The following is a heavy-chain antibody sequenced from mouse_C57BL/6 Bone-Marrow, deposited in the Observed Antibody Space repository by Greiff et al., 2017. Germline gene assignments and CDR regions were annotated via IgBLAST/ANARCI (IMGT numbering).Heavy chain of an antibody. CDR1: GYSFPGYY. Sequence: EVQLQQSGPELVKPGASVKISCKASGYSFPGYYMHWVKQSSEKSLEWIGEINPSTGGTSYNQKFKGKATLTVDKSSSTAYMQLKSLTSEDSAVYYCARDYYKALDYWGQGTTLTVSS. D-gene: IGHD2-12*01. J-gene: IGHJ2*01. CDR2: INPSTGGT. V-gene: IGHV1-43*01. CDR3: ARDYYKALDY.